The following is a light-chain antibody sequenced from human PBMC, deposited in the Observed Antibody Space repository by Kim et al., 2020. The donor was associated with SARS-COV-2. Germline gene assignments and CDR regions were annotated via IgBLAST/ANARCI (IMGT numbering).Light chain of an antibody. CDR2: MVS. CDR1: QNISTC. Sequence: ASGGGRVTIPCRASQNISTCLAWYQQKPGKAPTLLIYMVSSLESGVPSRFSGSGSGTELTLTISSLQPDDFATYYCQQHNIFPYTFGQGTKLEI. CDR3: QQHNIFPYT. V-gene: IGKV1-5*03. J-gene: IGKJ2*01.